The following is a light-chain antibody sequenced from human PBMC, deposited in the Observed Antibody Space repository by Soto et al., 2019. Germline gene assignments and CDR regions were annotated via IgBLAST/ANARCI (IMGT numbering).Light chain of an antibody. CDR1: QSVNSN. V-gene: IGKV3-15*01. Sequence: EMVMTQSPAILSVSPGESATLSCRASQSVNSNYLAWYQQPPGQPPRLLIYGISTRATGIPARFSGSGSGTEFSLTISSLQSEDFAVYYCQQYSKWPITFGQGTRLE. J-gene: IGKJ5*01. CDR3: QQYSKWPIT. CDR2: GIS.